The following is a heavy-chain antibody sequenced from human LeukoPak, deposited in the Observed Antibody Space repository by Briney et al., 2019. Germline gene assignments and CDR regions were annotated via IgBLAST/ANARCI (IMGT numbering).Heavy chain of an antibody. CDR2: IIPIFGTA. CDR3: AVAPWAGMDV. Sequence: ASVKVSCKASGGTFSSYAISWVRQAPGQGLEWMGGIIPIFGTANYAQKFQGRVTITADESTSTAYMELSSLRSEDTAVYYCAVAPWAGMDVWGQGTTVTVSS. V-gene: IGHV1-69*13. J-gene: IGHJ6*02. D-gene: IGHD7-27*01. CDR1: GGTFSSYA.